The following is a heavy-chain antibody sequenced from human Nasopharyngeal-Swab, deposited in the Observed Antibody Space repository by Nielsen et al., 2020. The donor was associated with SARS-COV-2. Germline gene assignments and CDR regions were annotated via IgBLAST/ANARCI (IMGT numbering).Heavy chain of an antibody. D-gene: IGHD3-9*01. Sequence: GESLKISCAASGFTFSSYNMNWVRQAPGKGLEWVSSISSSSSYIYHADSVKGRFTISRDNAKNSLYLQMNSLRAEDTAVYYCARGCVLTGPSCYYYGMDVWGQGTTVTVSS. CDR2: ISSSSSYI. CDR1: GFTFSSYN. J-gene: IGHJ6*02. V-gene: IGHV3-21*01. CDR3: ARGCVLTGPSCYYYGMDV.